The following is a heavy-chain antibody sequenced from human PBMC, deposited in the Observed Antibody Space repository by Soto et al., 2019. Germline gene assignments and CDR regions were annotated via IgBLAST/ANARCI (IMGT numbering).Heavy chain of an antibody. CDR3: AREGVTMVRGVRSGNDY. J-gene: IGHJ4*02. CDR2: IIPIFGTA. Sequence: QVQLVQSGAEVKKPGSSVKVSCKASGGTFSSYAISWVRQAPGQGLEWMGGIIPIFGTANYAQKFQGRVTITADKSTSKAYMELSSLRSEDTAVYYCAREGVTMVRGVRSGNDYWGQGTLVTVSS. CDR1: GGTFSSYA. V-gene: IGHV1-69*06. D-gene: IGHD3-10*01.